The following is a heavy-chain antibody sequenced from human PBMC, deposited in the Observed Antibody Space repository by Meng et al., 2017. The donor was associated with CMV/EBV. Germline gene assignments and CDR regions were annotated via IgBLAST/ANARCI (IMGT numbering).Heavy chain of an antibody. CDR2: INHSGST. D-gene: IGHD3-10*01. CDR1: GGSFSGYY. Sequence: SETLSLTCAVYGGSFSGYYWSWIRQPPGKGLEWIGEINHSGSTNYNPSLKSRVTISVDTSKNQFPLKLSSMTAADTAVYYCARGLRQRGLGYWGQGTLVTVSS. CDR3: ARGLRQRGLGY. J-gene: IGHJ4*02. V-gene: IGHV4-34*01.